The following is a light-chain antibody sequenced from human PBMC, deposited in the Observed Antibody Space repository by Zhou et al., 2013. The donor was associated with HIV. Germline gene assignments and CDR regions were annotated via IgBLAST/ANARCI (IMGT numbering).Light chain of an antibody. CDR1: QSVSSSY. V-gene: IGKV3-20*01. CDR3: HQYNNWPPGGT. Sequence: EIVLTQSPGTLSLSPGERATLSCRASQSVSSSYLAWYQQKPGQAPRLLIYDASNRATGIPARFSGSGSGTDFTLTVSSLQSEDVAVYYCHQYNNWPPGGTFGQGTKVEIK. J-gene: IGKJ1*01. CDR2: DAS.